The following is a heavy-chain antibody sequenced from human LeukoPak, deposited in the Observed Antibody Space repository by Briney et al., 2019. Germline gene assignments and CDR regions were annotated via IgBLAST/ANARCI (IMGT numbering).Heavy chain of an antibody. J-gene: IGHJ4*02. CDR2: IIPIFGTA. V-gene: IGHV1-69*06. CDR1: GGTFSSYA. Sequence: SVKVSCKASGGTFSSYAISWVRQAPGQGLEWMGGIIPIFGTANYAQKFQGRVTITADKSTSTAYMELSSLRSEDTAVYYCARAHSSGWYAYYSDYWGQGTLVTVSS. D-gene: IGHD6-19*01. CDR3: ARAHSSGWYAYYSDY.